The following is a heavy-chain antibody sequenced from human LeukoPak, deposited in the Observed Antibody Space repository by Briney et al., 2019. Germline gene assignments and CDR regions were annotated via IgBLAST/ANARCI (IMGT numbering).Heavy chain of an antibody. V-gene: IGHV4-34*01. CDR1: GGSFSGYY. CDR2: INHSGGT. CDR3: ARSSVYAMSWFDP. D-gene: IGHD2-8*01. Sequence: PSGTLSLTCAVYGGSFSGYYWSWIRQPPGKGLEWIGEINHSGGTNYNPSLKSRVTISVDTSKNQFSLKLSSVTAADTAVYCCARSSVYAMSWFDPWGQGTLVTVSS. J-gene: IGHJ5*02.